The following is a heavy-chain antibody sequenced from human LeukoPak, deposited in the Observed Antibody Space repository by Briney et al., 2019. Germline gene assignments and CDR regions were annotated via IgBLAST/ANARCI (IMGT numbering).Heavy chain of an antibody. V-gene: IGHV3-74*01. CDR2: VNGDGSTT. CDR1: GFTFDDYD. CDR3: TMCTSGWD. D-gene: IGHD2-2*01. Sequence: HPGESLRLSCAASGFTFDDYDRHWVRQAPGKGLVWVARVNGDGSTTNYAAFMKGRSTISRDNAEHTMSLQMTSLSAEDTAVYYCTMCTSGWDWGQGTLVTVSS. J-gene: IGHJ1*01.